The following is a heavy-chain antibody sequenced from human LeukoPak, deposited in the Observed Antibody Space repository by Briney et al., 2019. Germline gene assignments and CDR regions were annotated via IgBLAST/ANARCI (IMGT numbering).Heavy chain of an antibody. CDR1: GFTFSSYA. CDR2: ISSNGGST. Sequence: GGSLRLSCSASGFTFSSYALHWVRQAPGKRLEYVSGISSNGGSTYYADSVKGRFTISRDNSKNTLYLQMSSLRPEDTAVFYCVKVTGGLDWLLPLGYWGPGTLVTVSS. D-gene: IGHD3-9*01. CDR3: VKVTGGLDWLLPLGY. V-gene: IGHV3-64D*06. J-gene: IGHJ4*02.